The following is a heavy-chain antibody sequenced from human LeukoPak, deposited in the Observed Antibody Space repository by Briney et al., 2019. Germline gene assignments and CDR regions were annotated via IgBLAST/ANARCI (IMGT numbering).Heavy chain of an antibody. CDR1: GFTFSSYA. V-gene: IGHV3-30-3*01. J-gene: IGHJ4*02. CDR2: ISYDGSNK. D-gene: IGHD5-12*01. CDR3: ARDLSGYDFYFDY. Sequence: GGSLRLSCAAPGFTFSSYAMHWVRQAPGKGLEWVAVISYDGSNKYYADSVKGRFTISRDNSKNTLYLQMNSLRAEDTAVYYCARDLSGYDFYFDYWGQGTLVTVSS.